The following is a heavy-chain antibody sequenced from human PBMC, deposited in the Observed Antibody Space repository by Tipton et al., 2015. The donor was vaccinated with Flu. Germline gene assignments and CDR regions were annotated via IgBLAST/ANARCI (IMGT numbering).Heavy chain of an antibody. CDR1: GFTFDDYG. CDR3: AREDRYSSSWYDY. V-gene: IGHV3-20*01. CDR2: INWNGGST. Sequence: SLRLSCAASGFTFDDYGMSWVRQTPGKGLEWVSGINWNGGSTGYADSVKGRFTISRDNAKNSLYLQMNSLRAEDTALDHCAREDRYSSSWYDYWGQGTLVTVSS. D-gene: IGHD6-13*01. J-gene: IGHJ4*02.